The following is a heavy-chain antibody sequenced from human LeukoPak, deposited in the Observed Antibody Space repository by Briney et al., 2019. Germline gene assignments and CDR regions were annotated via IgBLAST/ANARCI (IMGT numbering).Heavy chain of an antibody. J-gene: IGHJ4*02. CDR2: IRFDGNNK. CDR1: GFTFSNYG. Sequence: GGSLRLSCGPSGFTFSNYGMLWARQAPGKGMGWVAFIRFDGNNKLYADSVKGRFTISRDNSKNTLYLHSSSLRAEYTAVYYCAKDNPLDYWGQGTLVIVSS. D-gene: IGHD1-14*01. V-gene: IGHV3-30*02. CDR3: AKDNPLDY.